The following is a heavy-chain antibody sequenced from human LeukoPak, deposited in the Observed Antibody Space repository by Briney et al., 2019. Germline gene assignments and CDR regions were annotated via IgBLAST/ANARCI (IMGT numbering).Heavy chain of an antibody. CDR2: ISAYNGNT. V-gene: IGHV1-18*01. CDR1: GYTFTSYG. D-gene: IGHD5-18*01. J-gene: IGHJ6*02. CDR3: ARVDTAMDNYYYHGMDV. Sequence: ASVKVSCKASGYTFTSYGISWVRQAPGQGLEWMGRISAYNGNTNYAQKLQGRVTMTTDTSTSTAYMELRSLRSDDTAVYYCARVDTAMDNYYYHGMDVWGQGPTVPVSS.